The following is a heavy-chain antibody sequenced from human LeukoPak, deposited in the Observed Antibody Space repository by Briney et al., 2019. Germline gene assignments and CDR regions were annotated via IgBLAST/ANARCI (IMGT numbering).Heavy chain of an antibody. J-gene: IGHJ4*02. V-gene: IGHV3-30*02. CDR3: AKGLELEVAPLRGDY. CDR2: IRYDGSNK. D-gene: IGHD6-19*01. Sequence: PGGSLRLSCAASGFTFSSYGMHWVRQAPGKGLEWVAFIRYDGSNKYYADSVKGRFTISRDNSKNTLYLQMNSLRAEDTAVYYCAKGLELEVAPLRGDYWGQGTLVTVSS. CDR1: GFTFSSYG.